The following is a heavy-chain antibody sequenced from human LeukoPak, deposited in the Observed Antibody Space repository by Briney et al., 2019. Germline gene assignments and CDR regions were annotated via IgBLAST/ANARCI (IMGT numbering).Heavy chain of an antibody. CDR1: GFTFSSYA. D-gene: IGHD3-22*01. V-gene: IGHV3-64*01. J-gene: IGHJ4*02. CDR3: ARAVYDSSGPSRD. CDR2: ISSNGGST. Sequence: GGSLRLSCAASGFTFSSYAMHWVRQAPGKGLEYVSAISSNGGSTYYANSVKGRFTISRDNSKNTLYLQMGSLRAEDMAVYYCARAVYDSSGPSRDWGQGTLATVSS.